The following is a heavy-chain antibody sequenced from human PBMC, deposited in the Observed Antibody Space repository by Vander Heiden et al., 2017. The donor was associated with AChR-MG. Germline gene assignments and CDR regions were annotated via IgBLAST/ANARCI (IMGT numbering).Heavy chain of an antibody. J-gene: IGHJ2*01. Sequence: EVQLVESGGGLVQPGGSLRLSCAASGFTFSSYWRSWVRQAPGKGLEWVANIKQDGSEKYYVDSVKGRFTISRDNAKNSLYLQMNSLRAEDTAVYYCARKRVGFFTIPWYFDLWGRGTLVTVSS. V-gene: IGHV3-7*01. CDR3: ARKRVGFFTIPWYFDL. D-gene: IGHD3-3*01. CDR2: IKQDGSEK. CDR1: GFTFSSYW.